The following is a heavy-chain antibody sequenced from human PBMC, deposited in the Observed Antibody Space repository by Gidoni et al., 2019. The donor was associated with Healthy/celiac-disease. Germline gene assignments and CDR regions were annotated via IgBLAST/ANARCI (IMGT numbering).Heavy chain of an antibody. CDR2: INHSGST. J-gene: IGHJ4*02. CDR1: GGYFSVYY. D-gene: IGHD3-10*01. Sequence: QVQLQQWGAGLLKPSETLSLTCAVYGGYFSVYYWSWILQTPGKGLVWIGEINHSGSTNYNPSLKSRVTISVDTSKTQFSLKLSSVTAADTAVYYCARGSITMVQGVTFDYWGQGTLVTVSS. CDR3: ARGSITMVQGVTFDY. V-gene: IGHV4-34*01.